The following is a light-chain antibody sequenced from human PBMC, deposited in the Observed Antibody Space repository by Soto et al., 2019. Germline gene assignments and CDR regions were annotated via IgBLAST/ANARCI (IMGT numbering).Light chain of an antibody. V-gene: IGKV1-39*01. CDR1: QSVSRY. Sequence: DVQMTQSPSSLSALVGDRVTITCWASQSVSRYLNWYQHKPGKAPKLLINAASNLRSGVPSRFSGSGSGTDFTLTIDGLQPEDFAVYYCQQSYITPPITFGQGTRLEVK. CDR3: QQSYITPPIT. CDR2: AAS. J-gene: IGKJ5*01.